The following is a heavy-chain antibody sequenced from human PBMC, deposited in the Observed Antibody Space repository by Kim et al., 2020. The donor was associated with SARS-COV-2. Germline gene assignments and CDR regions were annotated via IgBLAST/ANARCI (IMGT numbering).Heavy chain of an antibody. CDR2: IIPIFGTA. D-gene: IGHD2-2*01. CDR3: ARDCSSTSCYDYYGMDV. Sequence: SVKVSCKASGGTFSSYAISWVRQAPGQGLEWMGGIIPIFGTANYAQKFQGRVTITADESTSTAYMELSSLRSEDTAVYYCARDCSSTSCYDYYGMDVWGQGTTVTVSS. CDR1: GGTFSSYA. V-gene: IGHV1-69*13. J-gene: IGHJ6*02.